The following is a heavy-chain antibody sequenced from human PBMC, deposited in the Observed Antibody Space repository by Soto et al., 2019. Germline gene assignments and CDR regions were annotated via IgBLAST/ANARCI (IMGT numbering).Heavy chain of an antibody. CDR2: ISTDKGKT. J-gene: IGHJ4*02. V-gene: IGHV1-18*01. CDR3: ATRSPAFDY. Sequence: QVQLVQSGPEVKKPGASVKVSCKTSGYTFTSFGISWVRQAPGQGLGWMGWISTDKGKTNYAQKFQGRVTMTTDTSTSTAFMELRGLRSDDTAVYYCATRSPAFDYWGQGTLVTVSS. CDR1: GYTFTSFG.